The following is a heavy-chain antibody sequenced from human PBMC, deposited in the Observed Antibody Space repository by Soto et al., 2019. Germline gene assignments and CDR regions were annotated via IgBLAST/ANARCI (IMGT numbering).Heavy chain of an antibody. V-gene: IGHV3-9*01. J-gene: IGHJ5*02. Sequence: LRLSCAASGFTFDDYAMHWVRQAPGKGLEWVSGISWNSGSIGYADSVKGRFTISRDNAKNSLYLQMNSLRAEDTALYYCAKDIAAAGNGWFDPWGQGTLVTVSS. D-gene: IGHD6-13*01. CDR1: GFTFDDYA. CDR2: ISWNSGSI. CDR3: AKDIAAAGNGWFDP.